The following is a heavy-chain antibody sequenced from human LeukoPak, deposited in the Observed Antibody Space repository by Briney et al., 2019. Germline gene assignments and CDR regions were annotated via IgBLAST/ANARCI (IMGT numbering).Heavy chain of an antibody. J-gene: IGHJ4*02. V-gene: IGHV4-39*07. D-gene: IGHD6-13*01. CDR2: INFSGAA. Sequence: PSETLSLTCTVSGDSITANSYYWGWIRQPPGKGLEWIGIINFSGAAYYTPSLKSRITIAVDTSKNQFSLKFTSMTVADTAVYYCARAAGQRYASSRQNWKKSRPVGSYYFDYWGQGLLVTVSS. CDR1: GDSITANSYY. CDR3: ARAAGQRYASSRQNWKKSRPVGSYYFDY.